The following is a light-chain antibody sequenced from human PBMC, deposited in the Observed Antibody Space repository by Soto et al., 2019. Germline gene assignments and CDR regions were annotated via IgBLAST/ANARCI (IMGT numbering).Light chain of an antibody. CDR3: QSYDSSLSGYV. CDR1: SSNIGAGYH. J-gene: IGLJ1*01. V-gene: IGLV1-40*01. CDR2: HNN. Sequence: QSVLTKPPSVSGAPGQRVTISCTGSSSNIGAGYHVHWYQQLPGTAPKLLISHNNNRPSGVPDRCSGSKSDSSASLAITGLQAEDEADYYCQSYDSSLSGYVFGTGTKVTVL.